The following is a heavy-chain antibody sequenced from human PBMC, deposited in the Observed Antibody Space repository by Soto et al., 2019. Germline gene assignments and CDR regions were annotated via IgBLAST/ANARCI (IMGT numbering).Heavy chain of an antibody. CDR1: GGSIGSYY. V-gene: IGHV4-4*07. J-gene: IGHJ4*02. CDR3: AREGHDYGGNTPFDY. Sequence: PSETLSLTCTVSGGSIGSYYWSWIRQPAGKGLEWIGRIYTSGSTNYNPSLKSRVTMSVDTSKNQFSLKLSSVTAADTAVYYCAREGHDYGGNTPFDYWGQGTLVTVSS. D-gene: IGHD4-17*01. CDR2: IYTSGST.